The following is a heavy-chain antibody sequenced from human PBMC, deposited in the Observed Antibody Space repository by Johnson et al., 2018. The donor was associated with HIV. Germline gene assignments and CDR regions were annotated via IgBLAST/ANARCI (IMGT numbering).Heavy chain of an antibody. Sequence: VQLVESGGGVVQPGRSLRLSCAASGFTFSSYAMHWVRQAPGKGLEWVSAISGSGGSTYYADSVKGRFTISRDNSKNTLFLQMSSLRAEDTAVYYCARAHFPYCGGDCYSFAFDIWGQGTVVTVSS. J-gene: IGHJ3*02. CDR1: GFTFSSYA. D-gene: IGHD2-21*02. CDR3: ARAHFPYCGGDCYSFAFDI. V-gene: IGHV3-23*04. CDR2: ISGSGGST.